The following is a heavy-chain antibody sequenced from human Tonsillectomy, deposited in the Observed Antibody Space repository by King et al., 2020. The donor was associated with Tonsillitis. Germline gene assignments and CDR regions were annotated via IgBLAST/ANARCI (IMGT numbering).Heavy chain of an antibody. CDR3: ATTYDLGSYYALDY. Sequence: VQLQESGPGLVKPSETLSLTCTVSGGSISSYFWSWIRQPPGKGLEWIGYIYYSGSTNYNPSLKSRVTISVDTSKNQISLKLNSVTAADTAVYYCATTYDLGSYYALDYWGQGTLVTVSS. V-gene: IGHV4-59*01. CDR1: GGSISSYF. D-gene: IGHD3-10*01. J-gene: IGHJ4*02. CDR2: IYYSGST.